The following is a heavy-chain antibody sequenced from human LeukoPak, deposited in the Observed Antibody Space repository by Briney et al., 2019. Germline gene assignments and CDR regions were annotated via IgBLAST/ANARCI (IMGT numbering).Heavy chain of an antibody. J-gene: IGHJ2*01. CDR1: GFTFSRYA. V-gene: IGHV3-30-3*01. CDR2: ISFNGDTT. Sequence: PGGSLRLSCAASGFTFSRYAMHWARQAPGKGLEWVTFISFNGDTTYYADSVKGRFTISRDNAKNSLYLQMNSLRAEDTAVYYCARLPGYSSSWYDWYFDLWGRGTLVTVSS. D-gene: IGHD6-13*01. CDR3: ARLPGYSSSWYDWYFDL.